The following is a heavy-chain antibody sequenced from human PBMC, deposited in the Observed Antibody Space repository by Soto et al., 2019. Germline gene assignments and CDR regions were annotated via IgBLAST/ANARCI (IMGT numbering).Heavy chain of an antibody. J-gene: IGHJ1*01. D-gene: IGHD3-22*01. CDR2: INPSGGST. CDR1: GYTFTSYY. Sequence: QVQLVQSGAEVKKPGASVKVSCKASGYTFTSYYMHWVRQAPGQGLEWMGIINPSGGSTSYAQKFQGRVTMTRGTSTSTVYMELSSLRSEDTAVYYCARAPNYYDSSGYSVAEYFQHWGQGTLVTVSS. CDR3: ARAPNYYDSSGYSVAEYFQH. V-gene: IGHV1-46*01.